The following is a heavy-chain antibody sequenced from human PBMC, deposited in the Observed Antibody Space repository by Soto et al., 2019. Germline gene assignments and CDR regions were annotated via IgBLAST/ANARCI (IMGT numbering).Heavy chain of an antibody. CDR1: RFTFSSYA. V-gene: IGHV3-30*04. CDR3: ARDGGSPGNYYPASDL. Sequence: GGSLRLSCAGSRFTFSSYAMHWVRQAPGKGLEWVSVISPDGSDTFYAESVKGRFTISRDNSKNTMYVQMNSLRPEDTAIYYCARDGGSPGNYYPASDLWGQGTNGHRLL. J-gene: IGHJ3*01. D-gene: IGHD1-26*01. CDR2: ISPDGSDT.